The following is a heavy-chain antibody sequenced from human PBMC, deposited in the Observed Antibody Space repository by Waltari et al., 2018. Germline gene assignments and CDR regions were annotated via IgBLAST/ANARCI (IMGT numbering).Heavy chain of an antibody. J-gene: IGHJ4*02. Sequence: QVQLVQSGAEVKKPGASVKISCKASGYTVTSYYIHWVRQAPGQGLEWMGIINPSGGGTSYSQKCQGRVTMTRDTSTSTVYMELSSLRSEDTAVYHCASGSKYSSGRFFDNWGQGTLVTVSS. CDR3: ASGSKYSSGRFFDN. CDR2: INPSGGGT. D-gene: IGHD6-19*01. CDR1: GYTVTSYY. V-gene: IGHV1-46*01.